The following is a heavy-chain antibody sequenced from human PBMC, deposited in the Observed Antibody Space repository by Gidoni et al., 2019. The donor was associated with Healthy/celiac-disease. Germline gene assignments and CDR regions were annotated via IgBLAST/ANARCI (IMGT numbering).Heavy chain of an antibody. J-gene: IGHJ4*02. CDR3: TTDLMVDRHHLNCSSTSCYRDY. CDR1: GFTFSNAW. V-gene: IGHV3-15*01. D-gene: IGHD2-2*01. Sequence: EVQLVESGGGLVKPGGSLGLSCAASGFTFSNAWMSWVRQAPGKGLEWVGRIKSKTDGGTTDYAAPVKGRFTISRDDSKNTLYLQMNSLKTEDTAVYYCTTDLMVDRHHLNCSSTSCYRDYWGQGTLVTVSS. CDR2: IKSKTDGGTT.